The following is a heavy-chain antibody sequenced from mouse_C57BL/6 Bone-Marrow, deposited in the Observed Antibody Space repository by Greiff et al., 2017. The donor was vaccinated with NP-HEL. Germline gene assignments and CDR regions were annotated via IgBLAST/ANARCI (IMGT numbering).Heavy chain of an antibody. J-gene: IGHJ3*01. Sequence: EVQLQQSGAELVRPGASVKLSCTASGFNIKDDYMHWVKQRPEQGLEWIGWIDPENGDTEYASKFQGKATITADTSSNTAYLQLSSLTSEDTAVYYCTTGLLWLRRGFAYWGQGTQVTVSA. CDR3: TTGLLWLRRGFAY. CDR1: GFNIKDDY. CDR2: IDPENGDT. D-gene: IGHD2-2*01. V-gene: IGHV14-4*01.